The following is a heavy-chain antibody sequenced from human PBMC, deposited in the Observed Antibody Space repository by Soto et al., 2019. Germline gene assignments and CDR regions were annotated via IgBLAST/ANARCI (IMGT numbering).Heavy chain of an antibody. CDR1: GGSISSGGYS. CDR2: IYHNGST. D-gene: IGHD6-19*01. Sequence: SETLSLTCAVSGGSISSGGYSWSWIRQPPGKGLEWIGHIYHNGSTNYNPSLKSRVAMSLDTSKNQFSLKLSSVTAADTAVYYCARTFSSGWLYYFDYWGQGTLVTVSS. V-gene: IGHV4-61*08. CDR3: ARTFSSGWLYYFDY. J-gene: IGHJ4*02.